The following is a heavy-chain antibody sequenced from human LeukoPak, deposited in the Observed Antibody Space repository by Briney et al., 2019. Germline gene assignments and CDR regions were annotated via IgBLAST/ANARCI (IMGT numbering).Heavy chain of an antibody. D-gene: IGHD3-3*01. CDR2: IYNSGSA. J-gene: IGHJ3*02. CDR3: ARGGDFWSGYYNAFDI. V-gene: IGHV4-61*01. Sequence: SETLSLTCTVSGGSVSSGSYYWSWIRQPPGKGLEWLGYIYNSGSANYNPSLKSRVTISVDTSKNQFSLKLNSVTAADTAVYYCARGGDFWSGYYNAFDIWGQGTMDTVSS. CDR1: GGSVSSGSYY.